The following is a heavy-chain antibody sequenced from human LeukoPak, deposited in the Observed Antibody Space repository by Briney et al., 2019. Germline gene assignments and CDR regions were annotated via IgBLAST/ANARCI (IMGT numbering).Heavy chain of an antibody. J-gene: IGHJ4*02. CDR3: AREEANTRIHFDY. CDR1: GGTFSSYA. Sequence: GASVKVSCKASGGTFSSYAISWVRQAPGQGLEWMGRIIPIFGTANYAQKFQGRVTITTDEPTSIAYMELSRLRSDDTAVYYCAREEANTRIHFDYWGQGTLVTVSS. CDR2: IIPIFGTA. D-gene: IGHD3-22*01. V-gene: IGHV1-69*05.